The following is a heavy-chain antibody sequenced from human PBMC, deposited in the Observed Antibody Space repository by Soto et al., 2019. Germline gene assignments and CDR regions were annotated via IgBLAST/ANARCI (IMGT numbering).Heavy chain of an antibody. D-gene: IGHD2-21*02. CDR2: IAHNGNT. Sequence: QVQLVQSGAEVKKPGASVKVSCKASGYTISSYGLSCVPQAPGQGLEWMGWIAHNGNTNYARKFQGRCSLTIDKSTGTAYRELRSLISADTAVYYGARDRGGDVRDGMDVWVQGTSVTVS. CDR1: GYTISSYG. CDR3: ARDRGGDVRDGMDV. J-gene: IGHJ6*02. V-gene: IGHV1-18*01.